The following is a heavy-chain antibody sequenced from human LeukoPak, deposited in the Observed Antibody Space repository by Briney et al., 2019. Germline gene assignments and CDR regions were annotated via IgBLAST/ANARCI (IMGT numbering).Heavy chain of an antibody. Sequence: GGSRRPSCAAPGFTFSSYGMHWVRQAPGKGLEWVAFIRYDGSNKYYADSVKGRFTISRDNSKNTLYLQMNSLRAEDTAVYYCAKGGGVSFDYWGQGTLVTVSS. CDR1: GFTFSSYG. V-gene: IGHV3-30*02. J-gene: IGHJ4*02. D-gene: IGHD3-16*01. CDR2: IRYDGSNK. CDR3: AKGGGVSFDY.